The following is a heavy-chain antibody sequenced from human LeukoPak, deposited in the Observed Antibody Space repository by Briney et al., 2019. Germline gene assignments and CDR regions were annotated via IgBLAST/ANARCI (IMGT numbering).Heavy chain of an antibody. CDR3: ARVVVPAAISPNWFDP. D-gene: IGHD2-2*01. Sequence: PGGSLRLSCAASGFTFSSYSMNWVRQAPGKGLEWVSSISSSSSYIYYADSVKGRFTISRDNAKNSLYLQMNSLRAEDTAVYYCARVVVPAAISPNWFDPWGQGTLVTVSS. CDR2: ISSSSSYI. CDR1: GFTFSSYS. J-gene: IGHJ5*02. V-gene: IGHV3-21*01.